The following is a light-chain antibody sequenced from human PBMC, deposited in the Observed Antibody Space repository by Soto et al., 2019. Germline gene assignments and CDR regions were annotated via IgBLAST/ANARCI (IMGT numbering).Light chain of an antibody. CDR3: QQSYSTLLT. V-gene: IGKV1-39*01. Sequence: IKIYQSLSSLSAYIGDRVTITCRSSQSISSHSAGYPDKPGKAPKLLIYAASSWQSGVPSRFSGSGSGTDFTLTISRLQPEDFATYYCQQSYSTLLTFGRGTKVDIK. CDR2: AAS. J-gene: IGKJ4*01. CDR1: QSISSH.